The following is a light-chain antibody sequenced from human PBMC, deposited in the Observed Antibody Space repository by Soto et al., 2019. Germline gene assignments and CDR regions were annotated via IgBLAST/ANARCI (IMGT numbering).Light chain of an antibody. CDR1: QSVRTD. J-gene: IGKJ4*01. Sequence: EIVMTQSPATLSVSPGERATLSCRASQSVRTDLAWYQQKPGQPPRLLIYAASTRATGVPARFSGSGSGPEYTLTISSLQYEDFGVYYCQQYNKWPPLTFGGGTKVESK. CDR2: AAS. V-gene: IGKV3-15*01. CDR3: QQYNKWPPLT.